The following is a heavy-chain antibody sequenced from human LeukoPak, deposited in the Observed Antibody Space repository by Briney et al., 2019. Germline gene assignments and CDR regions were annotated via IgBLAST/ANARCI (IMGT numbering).Heavy chain of an antibody. V-gene: IGHV1-46*01. CDR2: INPNGGST. J-gene: IGHJ4*02. CDR3: ARDSTGYYFDS. D-gene: IGHD1-14*01. CDR1: GYTFTNFF. Sequence: ASVKVSCKASGYTFTNFFMHWVRQAPGQGLEGMGIINPNGGSTRYAQKFQGRVNMTRDTSTSTVYMELSSLRSEHTAVYYCARDSTGYYFDSWGQGTLVTVSS.